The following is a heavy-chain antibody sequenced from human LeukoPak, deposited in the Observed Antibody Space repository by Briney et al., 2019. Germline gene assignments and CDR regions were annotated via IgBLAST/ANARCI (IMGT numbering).Heavy chain of an antibody. D-gene: IGHD3-10*01. CDR3: ARSRVTMVRGVAKKYYFDY. V-gene: IGHV1-8*01. CDR2: MNPNSGNT. J-gene: IGHJ4*02. CDR1: GYTFTSYD. Sequence: ASVKVSCKASGYTFTSYDINWVRQATGQGLEWMGWMNPNSGNTGYAQKFQGRVTMTRNTSISTAYMELSSLRSEDTAVYYCARSRVTMVRGVAKKYYFDYWGQGTLVTVSS.